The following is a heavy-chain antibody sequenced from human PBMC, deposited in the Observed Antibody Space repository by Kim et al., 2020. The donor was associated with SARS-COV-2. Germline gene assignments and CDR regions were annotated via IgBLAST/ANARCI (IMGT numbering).Heavy chain of an antibody. Sequence: SETLSLTCTVSGGSISSGGYYWSWIRQHPGKGLEWIGYIYYSGSTYYNPSLKSRVTISVDTSKNQFSLKLSSVTAADTAVYYCARDHSSSWYGEYFDYWGQGTLVTVSS. V-gene: IGHV4-31*03. CDR1: GGSISSGGYY. J-gene: IGHJ4*02. CDR2: IYYSGST. D-gene: IGHD6-13*01. CDR3: ARDHSSSWYGEYFDY.